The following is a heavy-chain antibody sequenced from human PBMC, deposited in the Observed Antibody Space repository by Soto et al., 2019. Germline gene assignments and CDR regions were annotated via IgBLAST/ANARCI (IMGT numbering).Heavy chain of an antibody. Sequence: PSVTLSLTCAVYGGSFSGYYWSWIRQPPGKGLEWVGGSNHSGHTNYNPSLRSRVTISVDTSENQFSLKLSAVTAADAAVYYCARSARKRTVVTLPNADYYYYGMDVWGQGTTVTVSS. CDR1: GGSFSGYY. CDR3: ARSARKRTVVTLPNADYYYYGMDV. D-gene: IGHD2-21*01. CDR2: SNHSGHT. J-gene: IGHJ6*02. V-gene: IGHV4-34*01.